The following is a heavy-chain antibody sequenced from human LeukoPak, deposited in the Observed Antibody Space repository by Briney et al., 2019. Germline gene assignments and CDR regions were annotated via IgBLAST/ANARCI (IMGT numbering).Heavy chain of an antibody. V-gene: IGHV1-18*01. J-gene: IGHJ4*02. CDR1: VYTFTIYS. D-gene: IGHD6-6*01. CDR2: ISTYNGNT. Sequence: GASVNVSFKSSVYTFTIYSINWMRQPPAPGLERMGWISTYNGNTNYSHKLHGRLIMTTETSTSTDYMELRSLRSDDTAVYYCAKDRWRDGSSSFDNWGQGTLVTVSS. CDR3: AKDRWRDGSSSFDN.